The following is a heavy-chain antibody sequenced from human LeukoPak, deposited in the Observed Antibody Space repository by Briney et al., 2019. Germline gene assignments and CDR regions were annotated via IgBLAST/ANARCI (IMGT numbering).Heavy chain of an antibody. CDR2: ISGSGGST. D-gene: IGHD3-10*01. CDR3: ATYGSGSYYTSY. CDR1: GFTFSSYA. Sequence: PGGSLRLSCAASGFTFSSYAMSWVRQAPGKGLEWVSAISGSGGSTYYADSVKGRFTISRDNSKNTLYLQMSSLRAEDTAVYYCATYGSGSYYTSYWGQGTLVTVSS. J-gene: IGHJ4*02. V-gene: IGHV3-23*01.